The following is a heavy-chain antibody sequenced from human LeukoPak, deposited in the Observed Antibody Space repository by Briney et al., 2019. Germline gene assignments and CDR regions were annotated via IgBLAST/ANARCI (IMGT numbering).Heavy chain of an antibody. CDR3: ARARDGDRFAFDY. CDR1: GDSISTYH. V-gene: IGHV4-59*08. J-gene: IGHJ4*02. Sequence: KPSETLSLTCTVSGDSISTYHWSWIRQPPGKGLEWIGYIYYPGSTNYNPSLKSRVTISVDTSNNQFSLKLNSVTATDTAVYYCARARDGDRFAFDYWGQGSLVTVSS. CDR2: IYYPGST. D-gene: IGHD5-24*01.